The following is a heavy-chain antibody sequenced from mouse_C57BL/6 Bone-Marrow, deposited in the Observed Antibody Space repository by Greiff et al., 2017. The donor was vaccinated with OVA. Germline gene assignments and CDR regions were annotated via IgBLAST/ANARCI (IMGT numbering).Heavy chain of an antibody. D-gene: IGHD2-4*01. CDR1: GFNIKDDY. CDR3: TFIYYDYSWFAY. V-gene: IGHV14-4*01. CDR2: IDPENGDT. Sequence: VQLQQSGAELVRPGASVKLSCTASGFNIKDDYMHWVKQRPEQGLEWIGWIDPENGDTEYALKFQGKATITADTSSNTAYLQLSSLTSEDTAVYYCTFIYYDYSWFAYWGQGTLVTVSA. J-gene: IGHJ3*01.